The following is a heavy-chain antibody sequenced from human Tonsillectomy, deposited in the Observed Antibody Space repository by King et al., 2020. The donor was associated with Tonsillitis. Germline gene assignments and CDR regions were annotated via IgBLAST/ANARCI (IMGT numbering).Heavy chain of an antibody. V-gene: IGHV3-30-3*01. CDR2: ISYDGSNK. Sequence: VQLVESGGGVVQPGRSLRLSCAASGFTFRNYAMHWVRQAPGKGLEWVAFISYDGSNKYYVDSVKGRFTISRDNSKNTMYLQMNSLRHADTAMYYCARDLDAYGDDVAYFDHAGQGTLFTVSS. J-gene: IGHJ4*02. D-gene: IGHD4-17*01. CDR1: GFTFRNYA. CDR3: ARDLDAYGDDVAYFDH.